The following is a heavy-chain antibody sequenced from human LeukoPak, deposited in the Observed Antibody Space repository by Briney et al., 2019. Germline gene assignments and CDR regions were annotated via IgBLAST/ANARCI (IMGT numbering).Heavy chain of an antibody. V-gene: IGHV3-11*04. CDR3: ARDQPYNWNDVRSPLDY. D-gene: IGHD1-20*01. Sequence: PGGSLRLSCAASGFTFSDYYMSWIRQAPGKGLEWVSYISSSGRTIYYADSVKGRFTISRDNAKNSLYLQMTSLRAEDTAVYYCARDQPYNWNDVRSPLDYWGQGTLVTVSS. J-gene: IGHJ4*02. CDR1: GFTFSDYY. CDR2: ISSSGRTI.